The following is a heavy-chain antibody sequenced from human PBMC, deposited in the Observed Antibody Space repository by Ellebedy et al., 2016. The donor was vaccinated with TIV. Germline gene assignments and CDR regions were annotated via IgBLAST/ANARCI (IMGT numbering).Heavy chain of an antibody. CDR3: ARVLDYDSSGYYFFDY. CDR1: GYTFTSYG. V-gene: IGHV1-18*01. Sequence: ASVKVSXKASGYTFTSYGISWVRQAPGQGLEWMGWISAYNGNTNYAQKLQGRVTMTTDTSTSTAYMELSSLRSEDTAVYYCARVLDYDSSGYYFFDYWGQGTLVTVSS. J-gene: IGHJ4*02. CDR2: ISAYNGNT. D-gene: IGHD3-22*01.